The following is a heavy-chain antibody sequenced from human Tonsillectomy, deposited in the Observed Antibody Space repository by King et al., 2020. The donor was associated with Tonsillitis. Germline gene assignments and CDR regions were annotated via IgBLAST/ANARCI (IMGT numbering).Heavy chain of an antibody. CDR2: INPNNGGT. Sequence: QLVQSGAEVKKPGASVKVSCKASGYSFTGYYIHWVRQAPGQGLEWMGWINPNNGGTNYAQKFQGRVTMTWDTSIGTAYVELSRLRSDDTAVYYCASGHDIWGQGTMVTVSS. J-gene: IGHJ3*02. CDR1: GYSFTGYY. V-gene: IGHV1-2*02. D-gene: IGHD5-12*01. CDR3: ASGHDI.